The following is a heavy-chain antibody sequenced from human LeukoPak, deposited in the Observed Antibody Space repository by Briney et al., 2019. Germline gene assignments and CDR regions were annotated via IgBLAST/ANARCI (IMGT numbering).Heavy chain of an antibody. V-gene: IGHV3-73*01. CDR3: TRYGDYPFDY. CDR2: IRSKANSYAT. J-gene: IGHJ4*02. D-gene: IGHD2-21*01. Sequence: AGGPLKLSCAASGFTFSDSGMHWVRQASGKGLEWVGRIRSKANSYATAYAASVKGRFTISRDDLKNTAYLQMNSLKTEDTAVYYCTRYGDYPFDYWGQGTLVTVSS. CDR1: GFTFSDSG.